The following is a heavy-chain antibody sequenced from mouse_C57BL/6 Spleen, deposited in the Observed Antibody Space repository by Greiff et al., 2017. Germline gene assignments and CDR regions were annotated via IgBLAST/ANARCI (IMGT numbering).Heavy chain of an antibody. D-gene: IGHD4-1*01. CDR3: TRWGGTSYYFDY. CDR2: IDPETGGT. V-gene: IGHV1-15*01. Sequence: LQESGAELVRPGASVTLSCKASGYTFTDYEMHWVKQTPVHGLEWIGAIDPETGGTAYNQKFKGKAILTADKSSSTAYMELRSLTSEDSAVYYCTRWGGTSYYFDYWGQGTTLTVSS. CDR1: GYTFTDYE. J-gene: IGHJ2*01.